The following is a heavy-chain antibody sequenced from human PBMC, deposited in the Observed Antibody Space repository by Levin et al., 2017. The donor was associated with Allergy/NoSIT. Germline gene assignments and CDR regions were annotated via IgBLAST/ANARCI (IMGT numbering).Heavy chain of an antibody. CDR3: ARDRNSYCSTTSCDGSFFDS. CDR1: GYTFTSYG. Sequence: ASVKVSCRASGYTFTSYGINWVRQAPGQGLEWMGWISSYNANTNYAQKLQGRLTLTTDRSTSTSYMELRSLTSDDTAIYYCARDRNSYCSTTSCDGSFFDSWGQGTLVTVSS. D-gene: IGHD2-2*01. CDR2: ISSYNANT. V-gene: IGHV1-18*01. J-gene: IGHJ4*02.